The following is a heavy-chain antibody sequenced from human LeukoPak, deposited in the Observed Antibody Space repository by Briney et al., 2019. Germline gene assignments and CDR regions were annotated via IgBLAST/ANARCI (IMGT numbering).Heavy chain of an antibody. V-gene: IGHV4-39*02. J-gene: IGHJ4*02. Sequence: SETLSLTCTVSGGSISSSSYYWGWIRQPPGKGLEWIGSIYYSGSAYYNPSLKSRVTISVDTSKNQFSLRMSSVTAADTAVYYCARENDSGWYFGYWGQGTLVTVSS. D-gene: IGHD6-19*01. CDR2: IYYSGSA. CDR3: ARENDSGWYFGY. CDR1: GGSISSSSYY.